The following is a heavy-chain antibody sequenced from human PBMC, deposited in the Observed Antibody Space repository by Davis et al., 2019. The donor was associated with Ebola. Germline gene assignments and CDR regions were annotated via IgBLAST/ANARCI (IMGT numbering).Heavy chain of an antibody. CDR1: GYTLTELS. Sequence: AASVKVSCKVSGYTLTELSMHWVRQAPGKGLEWMGGFDPEDGETIYAQKFQGRVTMTEDTSTDTAYMELSSLRSEETAVYYCATVSPGLELVGTPPNYYYYYGMDVWGQGTTVTVSS. J-gene: IGHJ6*02. CDR3: ATVSPGLELVGTPPNYYYYYGMDV. CDR2: FDPEDGET. D-gene: IGHD1-7*01. V-gene: IGHV1-24*01.